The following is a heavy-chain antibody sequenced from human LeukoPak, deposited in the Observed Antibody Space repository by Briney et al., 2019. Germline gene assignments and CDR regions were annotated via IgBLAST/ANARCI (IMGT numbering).Heavy chain of an antibody. V-gene: IGHV3-48*04. CDR2: ISSSSSST. CDR1: GFTFSSFS. D-gene: IGHD2-15*01. CDR3: AREGGSSEEMDY. J-gene: IGHJ4*02. Sequence: PGGSLRLSCAASGFTFSSFSMNWVRQAPGKGLEWISYISSSSSSTYYADSVKGRFTISRDNAKNTLYLQMNSLRAEDTAVYYCAREGGSSEEMDYWGQGTLVTVSS.